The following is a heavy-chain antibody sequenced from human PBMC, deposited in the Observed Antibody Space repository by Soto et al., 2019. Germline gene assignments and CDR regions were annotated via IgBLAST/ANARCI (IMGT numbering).Heavy chain of an antibody. V-gene: IGHV3-48*02. D-gene: IGHD3-22*01. CDR1: GFTFSSYS. CDR2: ISSSSSTI. Sequence: EVQLVESGGGLVQPGGSLRLSCAASGFTFSSYSMNWVRQDPGKGLEWVSYISSSSSTIYYADSVKGRFTISRDNAKNSLYLQMNSLRDEDTAVYYCARDLDYYDSSGQRDYWGQGTLVTVSS. J-gene: IGHJ4*02. CDR3: ARDLDYYDSSGQRDY.